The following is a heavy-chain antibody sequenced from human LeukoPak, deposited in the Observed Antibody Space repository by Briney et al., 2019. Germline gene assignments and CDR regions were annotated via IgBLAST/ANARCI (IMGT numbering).Heavy chain of an antibody. CDR2: ISGYNGYT. J-gene: IGHJ4*02. CDR3: ARGGWTTGMDY. CDR1: GYSFTSHG. Sequence: GASVKVSCKTSGYSFTSHGISWVRQAPAQGLEWMGWISGYNGYTNYAQKFQGRVTMTTDASTRTAHMEVRGLRSDDTAVYYCARGGWTTGMDYWGQGTLVTVSS. D-gene: IGHD1-14*01. V-gene: IGHV1-18*01.